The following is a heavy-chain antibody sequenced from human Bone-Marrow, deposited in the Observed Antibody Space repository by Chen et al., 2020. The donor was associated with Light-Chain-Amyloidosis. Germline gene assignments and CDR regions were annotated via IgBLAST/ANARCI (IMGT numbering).Heavy chain of an antibody. V-gene: IGHV3-74*01. CDR1: TFTISEYW. Sequence: EVQLVQSGGGLVQPGGSLRLSCAASTFTISEYWMHWVRQAPGKGLVWVARTNPDGSRTDHAGSVRGRFTISRDDARNTLYLQMRSLRVEDTAVDYCVKDFVGPCDYWGPGYLVTVSS. CDR2: TNPDGSRT. J-gene: IGHJ4*02. CDR3: VKDFVGPCDY. D-gene: IGHD2-21*01.